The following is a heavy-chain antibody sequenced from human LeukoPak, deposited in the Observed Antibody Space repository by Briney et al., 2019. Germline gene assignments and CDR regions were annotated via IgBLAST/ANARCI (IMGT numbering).Heavy chain of an antibody. CDR2: ISTRSSTI. V-gene: IGHV3-48*01. J-gene: IGHJ6*04. Sequence: GGSLRLSCAASGFTFNSHSMNWVRLAPGKGLEWVSYISTRSSTIYIADSVKGRFTISRDDAKNSLYLQMNSLRAEDTAVYYCAELGITMIGGVWGKGTTVTISS. D-gene: IGHD3-10*02. CDR3: AELGITMIGGV. CDR1: GFTFNSHS.